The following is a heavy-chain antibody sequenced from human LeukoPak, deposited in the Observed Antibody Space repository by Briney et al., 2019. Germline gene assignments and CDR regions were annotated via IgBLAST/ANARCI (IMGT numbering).Heavy chain of an antibody. CDR1: GFSFSSYG. CDR3: AKGPSETAMATAFDY. D-gene: IGHD5-18*01. J-gene: IGHJ4*02. CDR2: IWYDGSNK. Sequence: GGSLRLSCAASGFSFSSYGMHGVRQSPGKGLEGVAVIWYDGSNKYYADSVKGRFTISRDNSKNTLYLQMNSLRAEDTALYYSAKGPSETAMATAFDYWGQGTLVTVSS. V-gene: IGHV3-33*06.